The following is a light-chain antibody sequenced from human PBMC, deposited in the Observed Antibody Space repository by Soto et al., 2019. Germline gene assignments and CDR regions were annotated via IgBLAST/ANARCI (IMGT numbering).Light chain of an antibody. V-gene: IGKV1-5*01. CDR1: QTVGSW. CDR3: QQLNSYLFT. J-gene: IGKJ3*01. CDR2: DAS. Sequence: DIQMTQSPSTLSASVGDRVTITCRASQTVGSWLAWYQQKPGTAPKFLIYDASTLESGVPSRFSGSGSGTEFTLTISSLQPEDFATYYCQQLNSYLFTFGPGTKVDIK.